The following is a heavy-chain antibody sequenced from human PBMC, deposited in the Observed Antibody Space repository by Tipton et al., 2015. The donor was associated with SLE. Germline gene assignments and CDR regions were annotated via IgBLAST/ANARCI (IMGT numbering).Heavy chain of an antibody. CDR1: DASLSTYF. V-gene: IGHV4-59*05. J-gene: IGHJ2*01. CDR2: TYYSGSP. Sequence: LRLSCTVSDASLSTYFWSWIRQPPGKGLEYIGSTYYSGSPYYNPSLKSRITISVDTSKNQLSLKLNSVTAADTAVYYCARRGVGAIYWYFDLWGRGTLVTVSS. CDR3: ARRGVGAIYWYFDL. D-gene: IGHD1-26*01.